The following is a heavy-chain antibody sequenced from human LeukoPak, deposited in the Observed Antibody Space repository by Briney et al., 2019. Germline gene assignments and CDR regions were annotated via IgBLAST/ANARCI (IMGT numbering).Heavy chain of an antibody. J-gene: IGHJ5*02. CDR1: GFTFNSYA. CDR3: ARERGNALYNWFDP. CDR2: IYSGGST. D-gene: IGHD4-23*01. Sequence: GGSLRLSCAASGFTFNSYAMSWVRQAPEKGLEWVSVIYSGGSTYHADSVKGRFTISRDNSKNTLYLQMNSLRAEDTAVYYCARERGNALYNWFDPWGQGTLVTVSS. V-gene: IGHV3-53*01.